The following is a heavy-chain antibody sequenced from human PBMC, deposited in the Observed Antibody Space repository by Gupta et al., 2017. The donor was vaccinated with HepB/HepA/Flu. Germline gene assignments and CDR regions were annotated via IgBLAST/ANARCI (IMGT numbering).Heavy chain of an antibody. CDR2: FGSDMKT. D-gene: IGHD3-3*01. Sequence: QLLESGGGLVQPGGSLRLYCAASGFGVGSNAMAWVRQAPGKGLEWVSGFGSDMKTHEADSVRGRFTIYRDTGKKTVSLQMNKLRDEDTAVYYWAKDVYFWSGMDVWGEGTTVTVSS. CDR1: GFGVGSNA. V-gene: IGHV3-23*01. CDR3: AKDVYFWSGMDV. J-gene: IGHJ6*03.